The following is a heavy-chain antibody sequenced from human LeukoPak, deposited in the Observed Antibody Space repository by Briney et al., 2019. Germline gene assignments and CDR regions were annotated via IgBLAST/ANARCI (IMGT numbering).Heavy chain of an antibody. CDR3: AREEALGCGSFDY. Sequence: SETLSLTCAVSGGSISSSNWWSWVRQPPGKGLEWSGEIYHSGSTNYNPSLKSRVTISVDKSKNQFSLKLSSVTPADTAVYYCAREEALGCGSFDYWGQGTLVTVSS. V-gene: IGHV4-4*02. J-gene: IGHJ4*02. D-gene: IGHD1-26*01. CDR2: IYHSGST. CDR1: GGSISSSNW.